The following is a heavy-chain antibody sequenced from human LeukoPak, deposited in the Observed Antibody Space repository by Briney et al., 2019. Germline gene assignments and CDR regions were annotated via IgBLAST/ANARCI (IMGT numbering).Heavy chain of an antibody. D-gene: IGHD3-16*01. Sequence: PGGSLTLSCAASGFTFSRLGMQWVRQAPGRGLEWVAVIHNDGTQGQYADSVKGRFTISKDNSQNTLYLQMNNLRDDDTAVHYCAKEGDEFRGYLDVWGKGTTVTVSS. CDR1: GFTFSRLG. V-gene: IGHV3-30*02. CDR3: AKEGDEFRGYLDV. CDR2: IHNDGTQG. J-gene: IGHJ6*03.